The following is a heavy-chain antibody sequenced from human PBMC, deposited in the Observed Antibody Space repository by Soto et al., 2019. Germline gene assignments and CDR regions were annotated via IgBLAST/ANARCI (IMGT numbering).Heavy chain of an antibody. Sequence: RASVKVSCKASGGTFSSYAISWVRQAPGQGLEWMGGIIPIFGTANYAQKFQGRVTITADESTSTAYMELSSLRSEDTAVYYCASRAIAARRGYYYYYYGMDVWGQGTTVTVSS. CDR3: ASRAIAARRGYYYYYYGMDV. CDR2: IIPIFGTA. V-gene: IGHV1-69*13. CDR1: GGTFSSYA. J-gene: IGHJ6*02. D-gene: IGHD6-6*01.